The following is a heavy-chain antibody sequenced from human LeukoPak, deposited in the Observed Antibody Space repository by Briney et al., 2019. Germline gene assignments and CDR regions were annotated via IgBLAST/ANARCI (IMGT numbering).Heavy chain of an antibody. CDR2: ISGFNGKT. CDR3: ARSGILVTGVRMDV. J-gene: IGHJ6*02. CDR1: GYIFKSYG. Sequence: ASVKVSCMASGYIFKSYGVNWVRQAPGQGLEWVGWISGFNGKTDYAQRFQGRVTMTIDTSTSTAYMELRSLRSEDTAVYYCARSGILVTGVRMDVWGQGTTVIVSS. D-gene: IGHD2-8*02. V-gene: IGHV1-18*01.